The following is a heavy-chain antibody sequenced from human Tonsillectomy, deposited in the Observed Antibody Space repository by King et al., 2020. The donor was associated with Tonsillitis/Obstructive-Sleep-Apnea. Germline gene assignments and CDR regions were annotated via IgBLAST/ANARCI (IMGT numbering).Heavy chain of an antibody. CDR1: GFTFSSYA. Sequence: VQLVDSGGGVVQPGRSLRLSCSASGFTFSSYAMHWCRQAPGKGLEWVAVISYDGSNKYYADSVNGRLTISSDNSKNTLYLQMNSLRAEDTAVYYCAREAAYCSGGSCYSESYFDYWGQGTLVTVSS. D-gene: IGHD2-15*01. CDR3: AREAAYCSGGSCYSESYFDY. V-gene: IGHV3-30*04. J-gene: IGHJ4*02. CDR2: ISYDGSNK.